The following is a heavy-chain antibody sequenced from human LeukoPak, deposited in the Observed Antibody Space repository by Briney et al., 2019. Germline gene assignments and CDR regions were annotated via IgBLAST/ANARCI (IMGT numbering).Heavy chain of an antibody. CDR3: ARDREGLLLWFGELAY. D-gene: IGHD3-10*01. CDR1: GFTFDEYG. V-gene: IGHV3-20*04. CDR2: INWNSGGK. Sequence: SGGSLRLSCEASGFTFDEYGMSWVRQAPGKGLEWVSAINWNSGGKTYADSVKGRFTISRDNAKNSLYLQMNSLRAEDTGIYYCARDREGLLLWFGELAYWGQGALVTVSS. J-gene: IGHJ4*02.